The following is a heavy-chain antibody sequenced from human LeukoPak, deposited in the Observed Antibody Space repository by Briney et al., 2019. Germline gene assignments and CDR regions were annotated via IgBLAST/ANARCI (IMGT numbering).Heavy chain of an antibody. CDR2: MYYSGST. V-gene: IGHV4-39*01. CDR1: GGSISNSSYY. J-gene: IGHJ4*02. D-gene: IGHD5-24*01. Sequence: SETLSLTCTVSGGSISNSSYYWGWIRQPPGKGLEWIGSMYYSGSTYYNPSLKSRATISVDTSKNQFSLKLSSVTAADTAVYYCAGHGRMGTINPSYWGQGTLVTVSS. CDR3: AGHGRMGTINPSY.